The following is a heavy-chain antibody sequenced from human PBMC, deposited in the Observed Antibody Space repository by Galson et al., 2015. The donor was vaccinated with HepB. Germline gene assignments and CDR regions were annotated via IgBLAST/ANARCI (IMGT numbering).Heavy chain of an antibody. Sequence: SVKVSCKASGYTFTSYDINWVRQATGQGLEWMGWMNPNSGNTGYAQKFQGRVTMTRNTSISTAYMELSSLRSEDTAVYYCAVNYYGSSGYYYYFDYWGQGTLVTVSS. CDR2: MNPNSGNT. J-gene: IGHJ4*02. CDR3: AVNYYGSSGYYYYFDY. V-gene: IGHV1-8*01. D-gene: IGHD3-22*01. CDR1: GYTFTSYD.